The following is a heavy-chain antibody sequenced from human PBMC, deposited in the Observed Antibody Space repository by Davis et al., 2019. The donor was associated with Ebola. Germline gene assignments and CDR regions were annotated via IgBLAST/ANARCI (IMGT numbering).Heavy chain of an antibody. Sequence: ASVKVSCKASGYTFTSYAMHWVRQAPGQRLEWMGWINAGNGNTKYSQKFQGRVTITRDTSASTAYMELSSLRSEDTAVYYCARGWELLGDAFDIWSQGTMVTVSS. D-gene: IGHD1-26*01. CDR2: INAGNGNT. V-gene: IGHV1-3*01. CDR1: GYTFTSYA. CDR3: ARGWELLGDAFDI. J-gene: IGHJ3*02.